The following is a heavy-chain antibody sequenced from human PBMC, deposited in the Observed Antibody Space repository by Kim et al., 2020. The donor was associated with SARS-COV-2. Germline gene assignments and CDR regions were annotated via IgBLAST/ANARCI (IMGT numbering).Heavy chain of an antibody. Sequence: GGSLRLSCAASGFTFSSYSMNWVRQAPGKGLEWVSYISSSSSTIYYADSVKGRFTISRDNAKNSLYLQMNSLRAEDTAVYYCASCYYDSSGYRHRAFDIWGQGTMVTVSS. J-gene: IGHJ3*02. CDR3: ASCYYDSSGYRHRAFDI. D-gene: IGHD3-22*01. CDR1: GFTFSSYS. V-gene: IGHV3-48*04. CDR2: ISSSSSTI.